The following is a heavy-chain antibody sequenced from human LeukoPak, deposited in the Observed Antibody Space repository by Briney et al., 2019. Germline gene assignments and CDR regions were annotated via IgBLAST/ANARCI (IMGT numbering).Heavy chain of an antibody. J-gene: IGHJ4*02. D-gene: IGHD4-17*01. V-gene: IGHV4-39*01. CDR3: ARRVRGDYDPDY. CDR2: IYYSGST. CDR1: GGSISGSSYY. Sequence: PSETLSLTCTVSGGSISGSSYYWGWIRQPPGKGLEWIGSIYYSGSTYYNPSLKSRVTISVDTSKNQFSLKLSSVTAADTAVYYCARRVRGDYDPDYWGQGTLVTVSS.